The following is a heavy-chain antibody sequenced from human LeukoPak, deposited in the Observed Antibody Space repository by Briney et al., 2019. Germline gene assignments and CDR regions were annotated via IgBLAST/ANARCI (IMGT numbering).Heavy chain of an antibody. D-gene: IGHD6-25*01. CDR1: GFTFSTYW. CDR2: INSDGSNT. J-gene: IGHJ4*02. V-gene: IGHV3-74*01. Sequence: GGSLRLSCAASGFTFSTYWMHWVRQAPGKGLVWVSRINSDGSNTGYADSVKGRFTISRDNAKNTLYLQMNSLRAEDTAVYYCARVCGYRTLSFDYWGQGTLVTVSS. CDR3: ARVCGYRTLSFDY.